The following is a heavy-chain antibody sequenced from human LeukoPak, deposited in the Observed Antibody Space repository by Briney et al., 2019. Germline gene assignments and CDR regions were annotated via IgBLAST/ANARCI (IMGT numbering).Heavy chain of an antibody. D-gene: IGHD3-10*01. J-gene: IGHJ6*03. CDR1: GDSIRGYY. CDR3: ARVFDSGSQAYFYYMDV. Sequence: SETLSLTCNVSGDSIRGYYWSWIRQPPGKGLEWIGYIYSSGSTNYNPSLTSRVTMSVDTSKNQFSLKVSSVTAADTAVYYCARVFDSGSQAYFYYMDVWGKGTTVTISS. CDR2: IYSSGST. V-gene: IGHV4-59*01.